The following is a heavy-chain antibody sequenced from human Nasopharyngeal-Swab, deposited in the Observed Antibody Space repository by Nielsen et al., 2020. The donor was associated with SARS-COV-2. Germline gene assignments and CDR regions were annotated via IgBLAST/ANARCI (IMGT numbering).Heavy chain of an antibody. J-gene: IGHJ6*02. V-gene: IGHV4-34*01. CDR1: AGSFNGFY. CDR3: ARAGRVGDAYTGLDV. CDR2: INHNERT. D-gene: IGHD5-24*01. Sequence: LRLSCSVSAGSFNGFYWNWIRQAPGKGLEWIGAINHNERTNYNPSLKSRIAMLVDTSNNQVSLKVSSVSAGDTAVYYCARAGRVGDAYTGLDVWGQGTTVTVSS.